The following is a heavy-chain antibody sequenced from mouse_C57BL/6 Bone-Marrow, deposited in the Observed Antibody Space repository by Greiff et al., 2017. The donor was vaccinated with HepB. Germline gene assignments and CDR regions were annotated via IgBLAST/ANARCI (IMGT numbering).Heavy chain of an antibody. CDR3: ARHPSYYDHAMDY. V-gene: IGHV5-12*01. CDR1: GFTFSDYY. J-gene: IGHJ4*01. Sequence: EVMLVESGGGLVQPGGSLKLSCAASGFTFSDYYMYWVRQTPEKRLEWVAYISNGGGSTYYPDTVKGRFTISRDNAKNTLYLQMSRLKSEDTAMYYCARHPSYYDHAMDYWGQGTSVTVSS. CDR2: ISNGGGST. D-gene: IGHD2-10*01.